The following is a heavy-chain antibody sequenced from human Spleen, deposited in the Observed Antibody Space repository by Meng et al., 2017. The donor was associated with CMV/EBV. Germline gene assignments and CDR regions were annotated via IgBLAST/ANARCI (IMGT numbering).Heavy chain of an antibody. CDR3: ARPPGSTYRITDAFDL. V-gene: IGHV3-48*03. D-gene: IGHD3-10*01. CDR2: ISSSGSTR. J-gene: IGHJ3*01. Sequence: GGSLRLSCAASGFTFSSYEMNWVRQAPGKGLEWISYISSSGSTRKYADTVKGRFTISGDNAKNSLYLQMNSLRAEDTAVYYCARPPGSTYRITDAFDLWGQGTMVTVSS. CDR1: GFTFSSYE.